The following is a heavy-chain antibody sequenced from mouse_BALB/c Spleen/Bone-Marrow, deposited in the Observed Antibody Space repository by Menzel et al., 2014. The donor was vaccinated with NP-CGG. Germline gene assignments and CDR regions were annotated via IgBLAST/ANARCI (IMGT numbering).Heavy chain of an antibody. D-gene: IGHD2-12*01. Sequence: SGAELMKPGASVKISCKATGYTFSSYWIEWVKQRPGHGLEWIGEILPGSGSTNYNEKFKGKATFTADTSSNTAYMQLSSLTSEDSAVYYCARREVSYYYDYWGQGTTLTVSS. J-gene: IGHJ2*01. CDR1: GYTFSSYW. V-gene: IGHV1-9*01. CDR2: ILPGSGST. CDR3: ARREVSYYYDY.